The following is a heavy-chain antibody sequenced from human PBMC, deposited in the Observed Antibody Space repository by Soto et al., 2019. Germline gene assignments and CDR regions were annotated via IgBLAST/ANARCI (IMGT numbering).Heavy chain of an antibody. CDR2: INHDGSDT. Sequence: EVQLVESGGGLVQPGGSLRLSCATSGFTFSPYSMHWVRQAPGMGLMWVSRINHDGSDTIYADSVRGRFIVSRDNAQNTVYLQMNSLTVEDTAVYYCLREVSSDDKSHSRGWFDPWVHGALVTVSS. CDR3: LREVSSDDKSHSRGWFDP. V-gene: IGHV3-74*01. D-gene: IGHD3-22*01. J-gene: IGHJ5*02. CDR1: GFTFSPYS.